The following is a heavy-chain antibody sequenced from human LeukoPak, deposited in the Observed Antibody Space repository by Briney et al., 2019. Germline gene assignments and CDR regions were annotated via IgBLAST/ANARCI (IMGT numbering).Heavy chain of an antibody. D-gene: IGHD3-10*01. CDR1: GSTFSIYA. CDR2: ISGSGGST. Sequence: GGSLRLSCAASGSTFSIYAMSWVRQAPGKGLEWVSAISGSGGSTYYADSVKGRFTISRDNSKNTLYLQMNSLGAEDTAVYYCAKAAYGSGTYYNIIFDYWGQGTLVTVSS. J-gene: IGHJ4*02. V-gene: IGHV3-23*01. CDR3: AKAAYGSGTYYNIIFDY.